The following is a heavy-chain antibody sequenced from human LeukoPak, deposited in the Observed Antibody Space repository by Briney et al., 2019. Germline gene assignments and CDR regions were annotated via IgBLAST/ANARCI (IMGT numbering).Heavy chain of an antibody. CDR1: GFTFSRAW. V-gene: IGHV3-15*01. D-gene: IGHD2-2*01. J-gene: IGHJ4*02. CDR3: WAIVLVAARIDY. CDR2: IKSESDGGTA. Sequence: PGGSLRLSCAASGFTFSRAWMSWVRQAPGKGLEWVGRIKSESDGGTADYAAPVKDRFTISRDDSKNTLYLQMNSLKTEDTAVYYCWAIVLVAARIDYWGQGTLVTVSS.